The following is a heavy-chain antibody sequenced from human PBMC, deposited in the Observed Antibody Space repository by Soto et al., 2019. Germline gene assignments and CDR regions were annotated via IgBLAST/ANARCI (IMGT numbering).Heavy chain of an antibody. V-gene: IGHV1-2*04. CDR2: INPNSGGT. Sequence: ASVKVSCKASGYTFTGYYMHWVRQAPGQGLEWMGWINPNSGGTNYAQKFQGWVTMTRDTSISTAYMELSRLRSDDTAVYYCARAGRDGYNSVDAFDIWGQGTMVTVSS. CDR3: ARAGRDGYNSVDAFDI. J-gene: IGHJ3*02. D-gene: IGHD5-12*01. CDR1: GYTFTGYY.